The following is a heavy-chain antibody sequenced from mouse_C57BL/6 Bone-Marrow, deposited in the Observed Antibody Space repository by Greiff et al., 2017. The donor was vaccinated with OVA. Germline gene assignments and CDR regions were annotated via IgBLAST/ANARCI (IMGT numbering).Heavy chain of an antibody. CDR3: ARGGAGPFAY. Sequence: EVQLQQSGPELVKPGASVKISCKASGYSFTGYYMNWVKQSPEKSLEWIGEINPSNGGTNYNQKFKAKATLTVDKSSSTAYMQLKSLTSEDSAVYYCARGGAGPFAYWYRGTGVTVSA. D-gene: IGHD1-1*02. V-gene: IGHV1-42*01. CDR1: GYSFTGYY. CDR2: INPSNGGT. J-gene: IGHJ3*01.